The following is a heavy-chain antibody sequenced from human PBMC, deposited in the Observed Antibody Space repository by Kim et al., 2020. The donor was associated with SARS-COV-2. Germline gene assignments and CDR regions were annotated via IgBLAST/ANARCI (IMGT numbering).Heavy chain of an antibody. Sequence: SETLSLTCTVSGGSISSYYWSWIRQPAGKGLEWIGRIYSSGSITYNPSLKSRVTMSVDTSKNQFPLQLTSVTAADTAVYYCARDCSGGGCTNWFDPWGQGTLVTVSS. CDR2: IYSSGSI. D-gene: IGHD2-15*01. V-gene: IGHV4-4*07. CDR3: ARDCSGGGCTNWFDP. CDR1: GGSISSYY. J-gene: IGHJ5*02.